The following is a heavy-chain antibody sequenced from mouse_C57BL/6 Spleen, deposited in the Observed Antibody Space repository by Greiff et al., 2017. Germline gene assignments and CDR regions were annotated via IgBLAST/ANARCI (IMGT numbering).Heavy chain of an antibody. CDR1: GYTFTSYW. V-gene: IGHV1-64*01. CDR3: ARGGDYDYDGAWFAY. Sequence: QVQLQQPGAELVKPGASVKLSCKASGYTFTSYWMHWVKQRPGQGLEWIGMIHPNSGSTNYNEKFKSKATLTVYKSSSTAYMQLSSLTSEDSAVYYCARGGDYDYDGAWFAYWGQGTLVTVSA. J-gene: IGHJ3*01. D-gene: IGHD2-4*01. CDR2: IHPNSGST.